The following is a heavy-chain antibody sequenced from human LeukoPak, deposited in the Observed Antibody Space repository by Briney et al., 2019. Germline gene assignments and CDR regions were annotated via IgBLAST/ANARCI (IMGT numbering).Heavy chain of an antibody. Sequence: GGSLRLSCVASGFTLSRFWMSWVRQAPGKGLEWVANIKQDGSEKNYVGSVKGRFTISRDNAKNSLFLQMNSLRAEDTAVYYCAMGDTFDIWGQGTMVTVSS. CDR1: GFTLSRFW. V-gene: IGHV3-7*01. CDR3: AMGDTFDI. J-gene: IGHJ3*02. CDR2: IKQDGSEK.